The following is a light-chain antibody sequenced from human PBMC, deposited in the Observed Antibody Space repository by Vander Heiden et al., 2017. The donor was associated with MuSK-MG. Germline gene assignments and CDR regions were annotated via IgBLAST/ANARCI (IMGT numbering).Light chain of an antibody. J-gene: IGKJ5*01. CDR2: DAS. CDR1: QSVSSY. V-gene: IGKV3-11*01. CDR3: QQRSNLIT. Sequence: EIVLTQSPATLSLSPGERATLSCRASQSVSSYLAWYQQKPGQAPRLLIYDASNRATGIPARFSGSGYGTDFTLTISSLEPEDFAVYYCQQRSNLITFGQGTQLEIK.